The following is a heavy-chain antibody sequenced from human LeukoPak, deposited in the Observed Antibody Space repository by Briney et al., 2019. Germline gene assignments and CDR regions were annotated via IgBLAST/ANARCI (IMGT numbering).Heavy chain of an antibody. D-gene: IGHD3-3*01. Sequence: SVKVSCKASGGPFSSSVISWVRQAPGQGLEWVGGIIPIFDVSNYAQKFRGRVTITADTSTSTAYMEMSSLRYEDTAVYYCARVGPQIGDFWSGSSWGQGTLVTVSS. CDR2: IIPIFDVS. CDR1: GGPFSSSV. V-gene: IGHV1-69*10. CDR3: ARVGPQIGDFWSGSS. J-gene: IGHJ5*02.